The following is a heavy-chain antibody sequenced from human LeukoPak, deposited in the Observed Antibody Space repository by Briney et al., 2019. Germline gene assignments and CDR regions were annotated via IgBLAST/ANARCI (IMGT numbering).Heavy chain of an antibody. CDR2: IIPIFGTA. CDR3: AKGQPPEDTAMAYYYYYMDV. V-gene: IGHV1-69*06. D-gene: IGHD5-18*01. CDR1: GGTFSSYA. Sequence: SVKVSCKASGGTFSSYAISWVRQAPGQGLEWMGGIIPIFGTANYAQKFQGRVTITADKSTSTAYMELSSLRSEDTAVYYCAKGQPPEDTAMAYYYYYMDVWGKGTTVTVSS. J-gene: IGHJ6*03.